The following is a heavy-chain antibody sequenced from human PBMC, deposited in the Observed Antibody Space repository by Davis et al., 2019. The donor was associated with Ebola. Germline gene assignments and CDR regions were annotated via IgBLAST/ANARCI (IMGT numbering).Heavy chain of an antibody. CDR2: IYAGDSDS. CDR1: GYGFADYW. J-gene: IGHJ6*02. V-gene: IGHV5-51*01. Sequence: GESLKISCKGSGYGFADYWIAWVRQTPGKGLEWMGIIYAGDSDSRYSPSFEGQVIISVDRSINTAYLQWSSLKASDTAMYYCARQGGGKGPYYYGMDVWGQGTTVTVSS. D-gene: IGHD4-23*01. CDR3: ARQGGGKGPYYYGMDV.